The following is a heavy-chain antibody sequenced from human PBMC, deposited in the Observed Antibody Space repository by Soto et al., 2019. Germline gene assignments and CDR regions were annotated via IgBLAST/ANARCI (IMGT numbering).Heavy chain of an antibody. J-gene: IGHJ4*02. D-gene: IGHD6-19*01. Sequence: EVQLLESGGGLVQPGGSLRLSCAASGFTFSSYAMSWVRQAPGKGLEWVSANSGSGGSTYYADSVKGRFTISRDNSKNTLYLQMNSLRAEDTAVYYCAKDQEQWPLGGSDYWGQGTLVTVSS. CDR2: NSGSGGST. CDR1: GFTFSSYA. CDR3: AKDQEQWPLGGSDY. V-gene: IGHV3-23*01.